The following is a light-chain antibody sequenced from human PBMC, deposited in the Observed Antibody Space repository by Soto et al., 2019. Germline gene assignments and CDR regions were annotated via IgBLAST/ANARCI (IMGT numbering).Light chain of an antibody. CDR2: GAS. V-gene: IGKV3-15*01. J-gene: IGKJ1*01. CDR3: QQYHNRWT. Sequence: EIVMTQSPATLSVSPGERLTLSCRASQSVTSRLAWYQQKPGQAPRLLIFGASTRATGIPARFSGSGSGTEFTLTISSLQSEDFAVYYCQQYHNRWTFGQGTKVEIK. CDR1: QSVTSR.